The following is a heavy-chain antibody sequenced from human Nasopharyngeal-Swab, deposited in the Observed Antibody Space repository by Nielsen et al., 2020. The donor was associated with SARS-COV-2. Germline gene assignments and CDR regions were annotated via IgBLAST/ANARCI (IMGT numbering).Heavy chain of an antibody. D-gene: IGHD3-3*01. CDR2: IIPIFGTA. CDR3: ARSRARIQYDFWSGYYYYGMTS. V-gene: IGHV1-69*01. J-gene: IGHJ6*02. Sequence: WVRQAPGQGLEWMGGIIPIFGTANYAQKFQGRVTITADESTSTAYMELSSLRSEDTAVYYCARSRARIQYDFWSGYYYYGMTSGAKGPRSPSP.